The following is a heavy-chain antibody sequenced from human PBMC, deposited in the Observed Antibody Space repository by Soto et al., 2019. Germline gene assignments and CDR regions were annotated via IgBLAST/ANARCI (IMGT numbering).Heavy chain of an antibody. CDR2: IYYSGST. Sequence: SETLSLTCTVSGGSISSYYWSWIRQPPGKGLEWIGHIYYSGSTNYNPSLKSRVTISVDTSKNQFSLKMSSVTAADTAVYYCARGLRSLDYSYYYMDVWGKGTTVTVSS. J-gene: IGHJ6*03. D-gene: IGHD3-16*01. CDR1: GGSISSYY. V-gene: IGHV4-59*01. CDR3: ARGLRSLDYSYYYMDV.